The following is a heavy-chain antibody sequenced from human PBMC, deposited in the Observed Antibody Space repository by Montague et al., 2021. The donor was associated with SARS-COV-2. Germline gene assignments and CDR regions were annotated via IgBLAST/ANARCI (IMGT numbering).Heavy chain of an antibody. J-gene: IGHJ4*02. CDR3: ARHGKTRIAMIVVVIGYFDY. Sequence: SETLSLTCTVSGGSINSYYWSWIRQPPAKALVWIGYIYYSGSTTYNPSLHSRVTISEDTSTNQYSLKLSAVTTADTAVYYCARHGKTRIAMIVVVIGYFDYGGQGTLVTVSA. V-gene: IGHV4-59*08. D-gene: IGHD3-22*01. CDR1: GGSINSYY. CDR2: IYYSGST.